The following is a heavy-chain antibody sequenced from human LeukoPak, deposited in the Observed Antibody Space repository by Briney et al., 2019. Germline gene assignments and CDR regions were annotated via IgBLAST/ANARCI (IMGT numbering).Heavy chain of an antibody. CDR2: INHSGST. CDR1: GFTFDDYG. CDR3: YKYSSSRDYYYYYYMDV. D-gene: IGHD6-6*01. Sequence: GSLRLSCAASGFTFDDYGMSWIRQPPGKGLEWIGEINHSGSTNYNPSLKSRVTISVDTSKNQFSLKLSSVTAADTAVYYCYKYSSSRDYYYYYYMDVWGKGTTVTVSS. J-gene: IGHJ6*03. V-gene: IGHV4-34*03.